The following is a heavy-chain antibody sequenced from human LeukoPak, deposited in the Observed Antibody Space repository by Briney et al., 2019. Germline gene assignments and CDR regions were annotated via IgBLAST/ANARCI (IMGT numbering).Heavy chain of an antibody. CDR3: ARPTIFGVVKYSYYGMDV. CDR2: IIPLFGAA. D-gene: IGHD3-3*01. CDR1: GGTFSSYA. J-gene: IGHJ6*02. Sequence: GASVKVSCKASGGTFSSYAISWVRQAPGQGLEWMGGIIPLFGAANYAQKFQGRVTITADESTSTAYMELSSLRFEDTAVYYCARPTIFGVVKYSYYGMDVWGQGTTVTVSS. V-gene: IGHV1-69*13.